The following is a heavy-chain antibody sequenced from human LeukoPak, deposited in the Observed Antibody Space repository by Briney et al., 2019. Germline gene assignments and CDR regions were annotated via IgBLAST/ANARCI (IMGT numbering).Heavy chain of an antibody. CDR1: GFTFSSYA. D-gene: IGHD6-19*01. J-gene: IGHJ4*02. CDR3: AKDQRQWPNQFDY. V-gene: IGHV3-23*01. Sequence: GGSLRLSCAASGFTFSSYAMTWVRQAPGKGLEWVPTISGSGGSTYYADSVKGRFTISRDNSKNTLHLQMNSLRAEDTAVYYCAKDQRQWPNQFDYWGQGTLVTVSS. CDR2: ISGSGGST.